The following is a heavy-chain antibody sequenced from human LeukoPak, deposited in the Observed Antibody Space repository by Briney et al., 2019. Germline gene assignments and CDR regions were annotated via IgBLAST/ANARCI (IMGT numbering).Heavy chain of an antibody. CDR1: VYTFISYA. CDR2: INTNTGNP. D-gene: IGHD6-13*01. Sequence: ASVKVSCKASVYTFISYAMNWVRQAPGQGLEWMGWINTNTGNPTYAQGFTGRFVFSLDTSVSTAYLQISSLKAEDTAVYYCARDQISSWSNYYYMDVWGKGTTDTVSS. J-gene: IGHJ6*03. CDR3: ARDQISSWSNYYYMDV. V-gene: IGHV7-4-1*02.